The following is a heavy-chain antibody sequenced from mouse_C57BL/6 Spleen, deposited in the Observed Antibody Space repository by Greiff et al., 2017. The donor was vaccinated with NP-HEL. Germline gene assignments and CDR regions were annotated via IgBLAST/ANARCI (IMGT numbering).Heavy chain of an antibody. D-gene: IGHD1-1*01. V-gene: IGHV1-47*01. Sequence: VKLMESGAELVKPGASVKMSCKASGYTFTTYSIEWMKQNHGKSLEWIGNFHPYNDDTKYNEKFKGKATLTVEKSSSTVYLELSRLTSDGSAVDYCARGITAVDYWYFDVWGTGTTVTVSS. CDR3: ARGITAVDYWYFDV. J-gene: IGHJ1*03. CDR1: GYTFTTYS. CDR2: FHPYNDDT.